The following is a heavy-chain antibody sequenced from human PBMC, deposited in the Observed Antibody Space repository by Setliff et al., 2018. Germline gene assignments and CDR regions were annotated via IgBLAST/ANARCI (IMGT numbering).Heavy chain of an antibody. Sequence: GASVKVSCKASGYTFTDYGISWVRQAPGQGLEWMEWISPYTGNTFYAPQFQGRVIMTTDTSAKTAYMDLRSLRSDDTAVYYCERLVRYCSTTSCQRTSGDDFWGLGTLVTVSS. J-gene: IGHJ4*02. CDR2: ISPYTGNT. D-gene: IGHD2-2*01. V-gene: IGHV1-18*01. CDR3: ERLVRYCSTTSCQRTSGDDF. CDR1: GYTFTDYG.